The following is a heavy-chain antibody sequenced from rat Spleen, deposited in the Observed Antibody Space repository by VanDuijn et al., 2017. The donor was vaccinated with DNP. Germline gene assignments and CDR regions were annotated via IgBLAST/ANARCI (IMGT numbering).Heavy chain of an antibody. Sequence: EVRLVESGGGLVQPGRSLKLSCAASGFTFSDYYMAWVRQAPAKGLEWVAYIGSPAYAPYYADSVKGRFTISRDNAENTVYLQMSSLRSEDTATYYCASWAPIAPLSTSNYWGQGVMVTVSS. V-gene: IGHV5-22*01. D-gene: IGHD1-2*01. CDR3: ASWAPIAPLSTSNY. J-gene: IGHJ2*01. CDR2: IGSPAYAP. CDR1: GFTFSDYY.